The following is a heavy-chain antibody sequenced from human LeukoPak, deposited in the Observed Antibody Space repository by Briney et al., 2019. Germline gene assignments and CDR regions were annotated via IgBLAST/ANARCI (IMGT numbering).Heavy chain of an antibody. Sequence: GGSLRLSCAATGFIFSNYAMSWVRQAPARGLEWVSSLRGGGETFYADSVKGRVTLSRDDARNKVYLQLSNVRVEDSAVYYCAKASWVSTADAVLWGQGTLVTVYS. CDR1: GFIFSNYA. D-gene: IGHD3-16*01. V-gene: IGHV3-23*01. CDR3: AKASWVSTADAVL. CDR2: LRGGGET. J-gene: IGHJ4*02.